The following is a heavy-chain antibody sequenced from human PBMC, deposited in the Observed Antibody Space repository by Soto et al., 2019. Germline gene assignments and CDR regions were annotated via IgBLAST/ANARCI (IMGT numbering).Heavy chain of an antibody. Sequence: QVQLVESGGGVVQPGRSLRLSCAASGFTFSSYAMHWVRQAPGKGLEWVAVISYDGSNKYYADSVKGRFTISRDNSKNTLYLQMNSLRAEDTAVYYCARLGRFPLDYCTNGVCSSQFLDYYYYGMDVW. J-gene: IGHJ6*01. CDR1: GFTFSSYA. CDR2: ISYDGSNK. D-gene: IGHD2-8*01. CDR3: ARLGRFPLDYCTNGVCSSQFLDYYYYGMDV. V-gene: IGHV3-30-3*01.